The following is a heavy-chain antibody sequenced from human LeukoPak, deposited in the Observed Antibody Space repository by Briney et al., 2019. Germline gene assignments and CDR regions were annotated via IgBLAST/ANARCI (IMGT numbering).Heavy chain of an antibody. Sequence: PAETVSLPCTVCGRPISGYFWTWIRQPAGKGLEWIGRIYSSGSNNYNPSLKSRVTMSLDTSKNHFSLNLTSVTAADTAVYYCAREPTSGREPTSGRPLDYWGQGTLVTVPS. CDR2: IYSSGSN. CDR1: GRPISGYF. J-gene: IGHJ4*02. V-gene: IGHV4-4*07. D-gene: IGHD5-12*01. CDR3: AREPTSGREPTSGRPLDY.